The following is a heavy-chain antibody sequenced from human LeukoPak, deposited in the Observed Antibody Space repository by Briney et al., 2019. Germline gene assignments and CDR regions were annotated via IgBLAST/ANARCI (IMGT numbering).Heavy chain of an antibody. CDR3: ARRKQQLAFDY. D-gene: IGHD6-13*01. Sequence: SETLSLTCTVSGGSISSSSYYWGWIRQPPGKGLEWIGSIYYSGSTYYNPSLKSRVTISVDTSKNQFSLKLSFVTAADTAVYYCARRKQQLAFDYWGQGTLVTVSS. V-gene: IGHV4-39*01. CDR1: GGSISSSSYY. CDR2: IYYSGST. J-gene: IGHJ4*02.